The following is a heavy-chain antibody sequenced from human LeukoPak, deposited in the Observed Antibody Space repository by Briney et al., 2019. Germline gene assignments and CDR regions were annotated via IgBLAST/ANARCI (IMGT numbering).Heavy chain of an antibody. Sequence: GGSLRLSCAASGFTFSSYAMSWVRQAPGKGLEWVSAISGSGGSTYYAGSVKGRFTISRDNSKNTLYLQMNSLRAEDTAVYYCAKDLLWFGELLFFDYWGQGTLVTVSS. CDR3: AKDLLWFGELLFFDY. J-gene: IGHJ4*02. D-gene: IGHD3-10*01. V-gene: IGHV3-23*01. CDR2: ISGSGGST. CDR1: GFTFSSYA.